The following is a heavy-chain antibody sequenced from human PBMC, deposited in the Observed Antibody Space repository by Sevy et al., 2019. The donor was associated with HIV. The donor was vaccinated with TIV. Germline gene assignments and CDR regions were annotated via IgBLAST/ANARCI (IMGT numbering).Heavy chain of an antibody. Sequence: GGSLRLACAASGFTFSTYWMTWVRQAPGKGLEWVANIKQNGTDTNYVDSVRGRFTISRDNGRNLLYLHMNSLRAEDTAVYFCARALADWGSFHYSSWARGVLVTVSS. J-gene: IGHJ4*02. CDR1: GFTFSTYW. D-gene: IGHD3-16*01. V-gene: IGHV3-7*01. CDR3: ARALADWGSFHYSS. CDR2: IKQNGTDT.